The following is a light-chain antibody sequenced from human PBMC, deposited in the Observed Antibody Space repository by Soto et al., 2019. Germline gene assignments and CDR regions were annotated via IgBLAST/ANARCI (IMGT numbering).Light chain of an antibody. CDR3: LLSYNGGRDVV. CDR2: DTN. V-gene: IGLV7-46*01. Sequence: QTVVTQEPSLTVSPGGTVTLTCGSSTGPVTNSHYPYWLQQRPGQAPRTLIYDTNNKHSWTPARFSGSLVGGKGALTLSGAQPEDEGDYYCLLSYNGGRDVVFGGGTKLTVL. CDR1: TGPVTNSHY. J-gene: IGLJ2*01.